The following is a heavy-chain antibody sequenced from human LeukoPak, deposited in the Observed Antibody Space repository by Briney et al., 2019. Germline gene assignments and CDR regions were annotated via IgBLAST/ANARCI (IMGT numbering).Heavy chain of an antibody. V-gene: IGHV1-24*01. CDR2: FDPEDGET. Sequence: GASVKVSCKVSGYTLTELSMHWVRQDPGKGLEWMGGFDPEDGETIYAQKFQGRVTMTEDTSTDTAYMELSSLRSEDTAVYYCATDLRGDFWSGYYTHWGQGTLVTVSS. CDR3: ATDLRGDFWSGYYTH. D-gene: IGHD3-3*01. J-gene: IGHJ4*02. CDR1: GYTLTELS.